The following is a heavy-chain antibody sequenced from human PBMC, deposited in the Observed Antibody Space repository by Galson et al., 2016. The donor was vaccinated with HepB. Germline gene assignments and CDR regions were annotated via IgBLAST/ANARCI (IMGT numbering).Heavy chain of an antibody. CDR2: FNPEDGET. D-gene: IGHD3-3*01. CDR1: GSTLTEPS. J-gene: IGHJ6*02. CDR3: TRGVQSGDYPNYYYAIDV. Sequence: QSGAEVKKPGESLRISCKVSGSTLTEPSMHWVRQAPGKGLEWMGGFNPEDGETTYAQRFQGRLTVTEDTAIDTAYMELSSLTSDDTAIYYCTRGVQSGDYPNYYYAIDVWGQGTTIIVSS. V-gene: IGHV1-24*01.